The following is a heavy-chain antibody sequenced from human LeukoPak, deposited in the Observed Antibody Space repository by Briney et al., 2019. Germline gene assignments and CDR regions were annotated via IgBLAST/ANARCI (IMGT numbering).Heavy chain of an antibody. CDR3: ARGRRVRGPLWY. D-gene: IGHD3-10*01. V-gene: IGHV1-8*01. J-gene: IGHJ4*02. Sequence: GASVKVSCKASGYTFTSYDNNWVRQATGQGLEWMGWMNPNSGNTGYAQKFQGRVTMTRNTSISTAYMELSSLRSEDTAVYYCARGRRVRGPLWYWGQGTLVTVSS. CDR2: MNPNSGNT. CDR1: GYTFTSYD.